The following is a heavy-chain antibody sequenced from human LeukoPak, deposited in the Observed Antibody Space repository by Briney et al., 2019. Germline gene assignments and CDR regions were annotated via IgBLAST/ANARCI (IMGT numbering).Heavy chain of an antibody. CDR1: GFTFSSYG. CDR3: AKDQLLWFGELLPGILDY. CDR2: IRYDGSNK. V-gene: IGHV3-30*02. J-gene: IGHJ4*02. Sequence: GRSLRLSCAASGFTFSSYGMHWVRQAPGKGLEWVAFIRYDGSNKYYADSVKGRFTISRDNSKNTLYLQMNSLRAEDTAVYYCAKDQLLWFGELLPGILDYWGQGTLVTVSS. D-gene: IGHD3-10*01.